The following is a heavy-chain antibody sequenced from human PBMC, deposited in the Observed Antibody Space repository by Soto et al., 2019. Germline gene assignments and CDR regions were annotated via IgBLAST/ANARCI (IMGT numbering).Heavy chain of an antibody. V-gene: IGHV3-48*01. CDR3: ARDAYDSSGYYIYVDY. J-gene: IGHJ4*02. CDR2: ISSSSSTI. D-gene: IGHD3-22*01. CDR1: GFTFSSYS. Sequence: EVQLVESGGGLVQPGGSLRLSCAASGFTFSSYSMNWVRQAPGKGLEWVSYISSSSSTIYYADSVKGRFTISRDNAKNSLYLQMNSLRAEDTAVYYCARDAYDSSGYYIYVDYWGQGTLVTVSS.